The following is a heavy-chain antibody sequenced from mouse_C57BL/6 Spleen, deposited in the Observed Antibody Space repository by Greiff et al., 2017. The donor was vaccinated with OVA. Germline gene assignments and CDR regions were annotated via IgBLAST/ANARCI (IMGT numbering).Heavy chain of an antibody. D-gene: IGHD2-10*02. CDR3: AKRTSVHFYYYSIDY. CDR2: ILPGSGST. V-gene: IGHV1-9*01. CDR1: GYTFTGYW. Sequence: VKLMESGAELMKPGASVKLSCKATGYTFTGYWVEWVKQRPGHGLEWIGEILPGSGSTNYNEKFKGKATFNADTSSNKAYMQLSSLTTEDSAIDDCAKRTSVHFYYYSIDYWDQGLSVTV. J-gene: IGHJ4*01.